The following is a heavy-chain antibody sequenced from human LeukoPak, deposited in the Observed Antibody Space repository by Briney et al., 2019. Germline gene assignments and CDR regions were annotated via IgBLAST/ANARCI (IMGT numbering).Heavy chain of an antibody. CDR1: GFTFSSYG. V-gene: IGHV3-33*01. D-gene: IGHD6-19*01. J-gene: IGHJ6*02. CDR2: IWYDGSNK. Sequence: GGSLRLSCAASGFTFSSYGMHWVRQAPGKGLEWVAVIWYDGSNKYYADSVKGRFTISRDNSKNTLYLKMNSLRAEDTAVYYCAREIDSGIAVAGLLRDYYYGMDVWGQGTTVTVSS. CDR3: AREIDSGIAVAGLLRDYYYGMDV.